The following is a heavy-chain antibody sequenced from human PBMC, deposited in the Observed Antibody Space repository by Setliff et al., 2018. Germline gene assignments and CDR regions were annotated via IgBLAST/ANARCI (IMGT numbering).Heavy chain of an antibody. J-gene: IGHJ3*02. CDR3: AKDLRIILPRDDAFDI. CDR1: GFTFSNYW. CDR2: IQQGGGEK. V-gene: IGHV3-7*03. Sequence: PGGSLRLSCAASGFTFSNYWMSWVRQAPGKGLEWVANIQQGGGEKYYLDSVNGRFTISRDNAKDSLYLQMNSLRAEDTAVYYCAKDLRIILPRDDAFDIWGQGTMVTVSS. D-gene: IGHD2-15*01.